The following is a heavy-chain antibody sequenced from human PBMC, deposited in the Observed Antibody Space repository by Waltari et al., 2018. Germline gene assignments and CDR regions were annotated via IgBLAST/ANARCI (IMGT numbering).Heavy chain of an antibody. V-gene: IGHV4-34*02. CDR2: ITHTGTT. CDR3: AARRRSSGAGFDP. J-gene: IGHJ5*02. D-gene: IGHD6-6*01. Sequence: QVQLQQWGAGLVKPSETQSPTCAVSGGSFSGYYWTWIRQPPGKGLEWIGDITHTGTTNYNSSLKSRVTMSIDTSKNQFSLTVTSVTAADTAIYYCAARRRSSGAGFDPWGQGTLVTVSS. CDR1: GGSFSGYY.